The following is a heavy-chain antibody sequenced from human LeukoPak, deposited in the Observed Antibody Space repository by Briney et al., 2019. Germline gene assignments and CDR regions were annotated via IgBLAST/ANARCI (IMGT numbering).Heavy chain of an antibody. CDR1: GHSLSDLS. J-gene: IGHJ4*02. D-gene: IGHD4-11*01. CDR3: VAEVIEVTMGNY. CDR2: FDIEDAET. V-gene: IGHV1-24*01. Sequence: ASVKVSCKVSGHSLSDLSIHWVRQAPGKGLEWMGGFDIEDAETIYAQEFEGRVIMTEDTATEPAYMELSSLKSEDTAVYYCVAEVIEVTMGNYWGQGTLVTVSS.